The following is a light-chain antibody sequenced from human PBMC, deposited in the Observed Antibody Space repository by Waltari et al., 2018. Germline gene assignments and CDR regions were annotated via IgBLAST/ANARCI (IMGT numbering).Light chain of an antibody. CDR1: QGISNF. J-gene: IGKJ4*01. Sequence: DIQLTQSPSFLSASVGYRVTIPCRASQGISNFLAWYQQKPGKAPKLLIYNAFTLQSGVPSRFSGTGSGTEFTLTISSLQPEDFASYYCQVVNNYPLSFGGGTKVEI. CDR3: QVVNNYPLS. V-gene: IGKV1-9*01. CDR2: NAF.